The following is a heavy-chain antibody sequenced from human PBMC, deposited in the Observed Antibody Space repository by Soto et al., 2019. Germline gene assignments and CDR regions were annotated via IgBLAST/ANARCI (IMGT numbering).Heavy chain of an antibody. CDR3: ARNPCGGSGGSCYSGGYYYYYNGMDV. V-gene: IGHV4-34*01. Sequence: PSETLSLTCAVYGGSGGSFSGYYWSWIRQPPGKGLEWIGEINHSGSTNYNPSLKSRVTISVDTSKNQFSLKLSFVTAADTAVYYCARNPCGGSGGSCYSGGYYYYYNGMDVWGQGTTVTVSS. CDR2: INHSGST. CDR1: GGSGGSFSGYY. J-gene: IGHJ6*02. D-gene: IGHD2-15*01.